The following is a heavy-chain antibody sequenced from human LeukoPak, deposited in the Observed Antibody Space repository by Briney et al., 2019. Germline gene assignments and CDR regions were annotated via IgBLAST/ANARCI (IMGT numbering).Heavy chain of an antibody. J-gene: IGHJ4*02. Sequence: PSETLSLTCTVSGGSISSYYWSWIRQPPGKGLEWIGYIYYSGSTNYNPSLKSRVTISVDTSKNQFSLKLSSVTAADTAVYYCARLSLGATNDYWGQGTLVTVSS. D-gene: IGHD1-26*01. CDR1: GGSISSYY. CDR3: ARLSLGATNDY. CDR2: IYYSGST. V-gene: IGHV4-59*08.